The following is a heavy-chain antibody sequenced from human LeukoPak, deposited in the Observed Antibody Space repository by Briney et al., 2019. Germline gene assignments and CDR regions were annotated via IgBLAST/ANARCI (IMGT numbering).Heavy chain of an antibody. J-gene: IGHJ6*02. CDR1: GYTFTSYA. D-gene: IGHD6-13*01. V-gene: IGHV1-3*01. Sequence: KSGGSLRLSCAASGYTFTSYAMHWVRQAPGQRLEWMGCINAGNGNTKYSQKFQGRVTMTEDTSTDTAYMELSSLRSEDTAVYYCATAVAAAGTDRLYYYYGMDVWGQGTTVTVSS. CDR2: INAGNGNT. CDR3: ATAVAAAGTDRLYYYYGMDV.